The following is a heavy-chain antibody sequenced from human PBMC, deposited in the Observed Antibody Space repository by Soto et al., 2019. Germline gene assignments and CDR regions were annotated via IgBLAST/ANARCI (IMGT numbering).Heavy chain of an antibody. D-gene: IGHD2-15*01. CDR3: ARDCSGGSCYPGMDV. CDR2: ISSSGYI. CDR1: GFNFNSYT. V-gene: IGHV3-21*01. J-gene: IGHJ6*02. Sequence: VGSLRLSCAASGFNFNSYTINWVRQAPGKRLEWLSSISSSGYIFSTDSVRGRFTISRDSAKNSVYLQINSLRAEDTAVYFCARDCSGGSCYPGMDVCGQRTTVTVSS.